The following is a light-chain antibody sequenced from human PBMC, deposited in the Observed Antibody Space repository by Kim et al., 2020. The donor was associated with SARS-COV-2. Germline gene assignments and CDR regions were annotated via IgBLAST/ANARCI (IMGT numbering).Light chain of an antibody. Sequence: EIVLTQSPGTLSLSPGERATLSCRASQSFSSSYLAWYQQKPGQAPRLLIYGASSRANGIPDRFSGSGSGADLTLSISRLEPEDFAVYYCQEYDDSPPWTFGQGTKVDIK. CDR1: QSFSSSY. V-gene: IGKV3-20*01. J-gene: IGKJ1*01. CDR2: GAS. CDR3: QEYDDSPPWT.